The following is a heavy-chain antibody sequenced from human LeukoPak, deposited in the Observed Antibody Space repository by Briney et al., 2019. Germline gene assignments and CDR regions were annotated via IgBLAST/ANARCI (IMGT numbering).Heavy chain of an antibody. CDR3: ARLPQTWIAFDY. V-gene: IGHV4-39*01. Sequence: PSETLSLTCTVSGGSISSSSYYWGWIRQPPGKGLEYIGSIFYSGSTYYNPSLKSRVTMSVATSNNQFSLILSSVTAADTAVYYCARLPQTWIAFDYWGQGTLVTVSS. CDR1: GGSISSSSYY. D-gene: IGHD5-12*01. J-gene: IGHJ4*02. CDR2: IFYSGST.